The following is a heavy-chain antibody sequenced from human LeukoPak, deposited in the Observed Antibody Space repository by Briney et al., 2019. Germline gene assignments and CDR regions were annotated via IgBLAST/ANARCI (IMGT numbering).Heavy chain of an antibody. CDR3: ARLAAGTRIVLDS. V-gene: IGHV1-2*02. J-gene: IGHJ5*01. Sequence: ASVKVSCKASGYTLTGYYMHWVRQAPGQGLEWMGWINSNSGDTNSVKKFQDRVTMTRDTSISTAYLGLSRLRPDDTAVYYCARLAAGTRIVLDSWGQGTLVTVSS. D-gene: IGHD6-13*01. CDR2: INSNSGDT. CDR1: GYTLTGYY.